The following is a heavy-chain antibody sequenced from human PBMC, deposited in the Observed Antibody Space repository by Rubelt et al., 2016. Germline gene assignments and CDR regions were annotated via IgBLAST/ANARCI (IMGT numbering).Heavy chain of an antibody. CDR2: FDPEDGET. Sequence: QVQLVQSGAEVKKPGASVKVSCKVSGYTLTELSMHWVRQAPGKGLEWMGGFDPEDGETIYAQKFQGRVTMTEEKSTDTAYMELSSLRSEDTAVYYCATFGGSYYSLWGFDYWGQGTLVTVSS. D-gene: IGHD1-26*01. CDR3: ATFGGSYYSLWGFDY. V-gene: IGHV1-24*01. CDR1: GYTLTELS. J-gene: IGHJ4*02.